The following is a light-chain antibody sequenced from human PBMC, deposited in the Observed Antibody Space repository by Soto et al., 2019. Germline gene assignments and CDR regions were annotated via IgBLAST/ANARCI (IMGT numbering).Light chain of an antibody. J-gene: IGLJ2*01. CDR3: AACDDSLKNVG. Sequence: QSVLTQPPSASGTPGQRVTISCSGSSSNIGSNTVNWYQQLPGTAPKLLIYSNNQRPSGVPDRFSGSKSGTSASLAISGLQSEDEADYYCAACDDSLKNVGFGGGTKVTGL. CDR2: SNN. V-gene: IGLV1-44*01. CDR1: SSNIGSNT.